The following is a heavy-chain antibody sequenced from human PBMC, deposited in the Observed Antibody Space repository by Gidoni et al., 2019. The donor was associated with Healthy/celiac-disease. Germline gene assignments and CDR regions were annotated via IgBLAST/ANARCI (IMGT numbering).Heavy chain of an antibody. Sequence: VQLVESGGGVVQPGRSLRLSCPASGLTFSSYGMYWVRQAPGKGVEWVAVISYDGSNKYYADSVKGRFTISRDNSKNTLYLQMNSLRAEDTAVYYCAKDNQDYYLDYWGQGTLVTVSS. CDR3: AKDNQDYYLDY. CDR1: GLTFSSYG. V-gene: IGHV3-30*18. J-gene: IGHJ4*02. D-gene: IGHD2-2*01. CDR2: ISYDGSNK.